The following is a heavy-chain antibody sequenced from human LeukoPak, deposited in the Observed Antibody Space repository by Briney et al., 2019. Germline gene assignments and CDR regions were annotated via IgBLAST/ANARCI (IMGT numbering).Heavy chain of an antibody. Sequence: GGSLRLSCAASGFTFSSYAMSWVCQAPGKGLEWVSAISGSGGSTYYADSVKGRFTISRDNSKNTLYLQMNSLRAEDTAVYYCAKGHSSWYGGGDYWGQGTLVTASS. J-gene: IGHJ4*02. CDR3: AKGHSSWYGGGDY. CDR2: ISGSGGST. D-gene: IGHD6-13*01. V-gene: IGHV3-23*01. CDR1: GFTFSSYA.